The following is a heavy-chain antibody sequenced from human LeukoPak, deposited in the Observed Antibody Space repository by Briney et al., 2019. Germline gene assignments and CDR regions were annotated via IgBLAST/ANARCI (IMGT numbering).Heavy chain of an antibody. D-gene: IGHD6-13*01. CDR3: ARKAGIAAAGIYYYYYMDV. Sequence: SETLSLTCTVSGGSISSYYWSWIRQPAGKGLEWIGRIYTSGSTNYNPSLKSRVTMSVDTSKNQFSLKLSSVTAADTAVYYCARKAGIAAAGIYYYYYMDVWGKGTTVTVSS. CDR1: GGSISSYY. J-gene: IGHJ6*03. CDR2: IYTSGST. V-gene: IGHV4-4*07.